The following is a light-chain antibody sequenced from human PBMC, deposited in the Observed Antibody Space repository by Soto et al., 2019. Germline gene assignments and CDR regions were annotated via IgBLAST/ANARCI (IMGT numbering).Light chain of an antibody. CDR1: SSNIGADHD. J-gene: IGLJ1*01. V-gene: IGLV1-40*01. CDR3: QSYDSSLGFV. CDR2: GNV. Sequence: QSVLTQPPSVSGAPGQRVTFSCIGSSSNIGADHDVQWYQQLPGTAPKYLIYGNVNRPSGVPDRFSGSKSGASAALAITGLQAEDEADYYCQSYDSSLGFVFGTETKLTV.